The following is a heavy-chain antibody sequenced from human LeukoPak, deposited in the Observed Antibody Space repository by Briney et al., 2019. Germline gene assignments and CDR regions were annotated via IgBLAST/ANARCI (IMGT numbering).Heavy chain of an antibody. J-gene: IGHJ4*02. D-gene: IGHD3-3*01. CDR2: IYYRGTT. CDR3: AREDEYDVWNEESSRDY. Sequence: SETLSLTCAVSGYSISSGYYWGWVRQPPGKGLEWIASIYYRGTTYYKASLKSRLTVSLDTSKNEFSLKVRSVTAADTAVYYCAREDEYDVWNEESSRDYWGQGILVTVSS. V-gene: IGHV4-38-2*02. CDR1: GYSISSGYY.